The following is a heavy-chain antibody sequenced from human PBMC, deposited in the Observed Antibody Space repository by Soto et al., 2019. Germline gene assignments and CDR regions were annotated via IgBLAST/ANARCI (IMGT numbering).Heavy chain of an antibody. Sequence: QVQLVQSGAEEKKPGASVKVSCKASGYTFSSYAMHWVRQAPGQRLEWMGWINAGNGNTKYSQKVQGRVTITRDTSASTAYMERSSLRSEDTAVYSCARGGPPIDYWGQGTLVTVSS. J-gene: IGHJ4*02. CDR1: GYTFSSYA. D-gene: IGHD3-10*01. CDR2: INAGNGNT. CDR3: ARGGPPIDY. V-gene: IGHV1-3*05.